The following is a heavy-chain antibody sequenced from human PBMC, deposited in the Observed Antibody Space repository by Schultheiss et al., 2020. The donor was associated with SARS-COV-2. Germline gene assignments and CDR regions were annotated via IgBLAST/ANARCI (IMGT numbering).Heavy chain of an antibody. D-gene: IGHD5-24*01. Sequence: GESLKISCAASGFTFSSYSMNWVRQAPGKGLEWVSSISSSSSYIYYADSVKGRFTISRDNAKNSLYLQMNSLRAEDTAVYYCARDPDGYLVYHHGMDVWGQGTTVTVSS. V-gene: IGHV3-21*01. CDR2: ISSSSSYI. CDR1: GFTFSSYS. CDR3: ARDPDGYLVYHHGMDV. J-gene: IGHJ6*02.